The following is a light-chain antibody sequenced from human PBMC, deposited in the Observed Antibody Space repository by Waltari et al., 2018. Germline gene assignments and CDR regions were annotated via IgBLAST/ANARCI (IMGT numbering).Light chain of an antibody. V-gene: IGKV4-1*01. J-gene: IGKJ5*01. Sequence: DIVRTQSPDSLAVSLGEGATINCRSSQSVLHSSNKKINLVWYQQKVGQPPKVLISWAATRESGVADRFSGSGYGTDRTLTISSLQADDVALYYCQHYFNQPFPVGQATRLEIK. CDR2: WAA. CDR3: QHYFNQPFP. CDR1: QSVLHSSNKKIN.